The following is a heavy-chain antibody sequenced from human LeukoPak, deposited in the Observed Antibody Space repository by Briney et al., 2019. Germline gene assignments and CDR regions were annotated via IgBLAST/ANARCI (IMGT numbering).Heavy chain of an antibody. J-gene: IGHJ4*02. D-gene: IGHD4-23*01. V-gene: IGHV3-30-3*01. CDR2: ISYDGSNK. CDR3: ARDRYYGGNSGSFDY. Sequence: GGSLRLSCAASGFTFSSYAMHGVRQAPGKGLEWVAVISYDGSNKYYADSVKGRFTISRDNSKNTLYLQMNSLRAEDTAVYYCARDRYYGGNSGSFDYWGQGTLVTVSS. CDR1: GFTFSSYA.